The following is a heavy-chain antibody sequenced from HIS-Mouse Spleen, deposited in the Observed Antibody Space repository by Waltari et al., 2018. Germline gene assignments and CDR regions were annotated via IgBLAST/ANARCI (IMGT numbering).Heavy chain of an antibody. J-gene: IGHJ4*02. V-gene: IGHV1-8*01. D-gene: IGHD4-4*01. Sequence: QVQLVQSGAEVKKPGASVKVSCKASGDTFTSYDINWGRQATGQGLEWMGWMNPNSGNTGYAQKFQGRVTMTRNTSISTAYMELSSLRSEDTAVYYCARGHDYSNYFDYWGQGTLVTVSS. CDR2: MNPNSGNT. CDR3: ARGHDYSNYFDY. CDR1: GDTFTSYD.